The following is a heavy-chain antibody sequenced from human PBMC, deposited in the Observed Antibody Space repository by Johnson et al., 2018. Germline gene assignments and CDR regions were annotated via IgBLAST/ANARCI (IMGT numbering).Heavy chain of an antibody. CDR1: GGSISSYY. CDR2: IYYTGRT. J-gene: IGHJ3*02. V-gene: IGHV4-59*01. D-gene: IGHD4-23*01. CDR3: ARDYGGGVDI. Sequence: QVQLQESGPGLLNPSETLSLTCAVSGGSISSYYWSWIRQPPGTGLEWIGYIYYTGRTNYNPSLKSRGTISVDTSKKQFSLKLSSVTAADTAVYYCARDYGGGVDIWGQGTVVTVSS.